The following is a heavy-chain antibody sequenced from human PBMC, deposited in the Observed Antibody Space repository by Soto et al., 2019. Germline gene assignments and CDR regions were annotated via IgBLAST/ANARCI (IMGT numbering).Heavy chain of an antibody. Sequence: ASVKVSCKASGYTFTSYGISWVRQAPGQGLEWMGWISAYNDNTNYAQKLQGRVTMTTDTSTSTAYMELRSLRSDDTAVYYCAIDWYVPWWIAVAGTSSHAFDIWGQGTMVTVSS. CDR1: GYTFTSYG. J-gene: IGHJ3*02. V-gene: IGHV1-18*01. D-gene: IGHD6-19*01. CDR2: ISAYNDNT. CDR3: AIDWYVPWWIAVAGTSSHAFDI.